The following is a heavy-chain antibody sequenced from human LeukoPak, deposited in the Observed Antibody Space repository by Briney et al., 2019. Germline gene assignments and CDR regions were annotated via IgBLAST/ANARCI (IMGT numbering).Heavy chain of an antibody. V-gene: IGHV7-4-1*02. CDR2: INTNTGNP. J-gene: IGHJ6*03. CDR3: ARGLELRHYYYYYMDV. CDR1: GYTFTGYY. Sequence: ASVKVSCKASGYTFTGYYMHWVRQAPGQGLEWMGWINTNTGNPTYAQGFTGRFVFSLDTSVSTAYLQISSLKAEDTAVYYCARGLELRHYYYYYMDVWGKGTTVTVSS. D-gene: IGHD1-26*01.